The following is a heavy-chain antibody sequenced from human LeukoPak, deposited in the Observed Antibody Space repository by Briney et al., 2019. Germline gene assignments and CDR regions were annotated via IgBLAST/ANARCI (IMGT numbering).Heavy chain of an antibody. CDR2: IIPIFGTA. J-gene: IGHJ4*02. V-gene: IGHV1-69*01. Sequence: SVKVSCKASGGTFSSYAISWVRQAPGQGLEWMGGIIPIFGTANYAQKFQGRVTITADESTSTACMELSSLRSEDTAVYYCASLWSPDYGVFDYWGQGTLVTVSS. D-gene: IGHD4-17*01. CDR3: ASLWSPDYGVFDY. CDR1: GGTFSSYA.